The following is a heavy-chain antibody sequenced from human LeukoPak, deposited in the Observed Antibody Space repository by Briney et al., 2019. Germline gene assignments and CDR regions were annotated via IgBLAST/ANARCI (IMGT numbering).Heavy chain of an antibody. CDR3: ARKYYDYVWGSYRQGRYFDY. J-gene: IGHJ4*02. Sequence: SETLSLTCTVSGGSISSSSYYWGWIRQPPGKGLEWIGSIYYSGSTYYNPSLKSRVTISVDTSKNQFSLKLSSVTAADTAVYYCARKYYDYVWGSYRQGRYFDYWGQGTLVTVSS. CDR2: IYYSGST. CDR1: GGSISSSSYY. V-gene: IGHV4-39*01. D-gene: IGHD3-16*02.